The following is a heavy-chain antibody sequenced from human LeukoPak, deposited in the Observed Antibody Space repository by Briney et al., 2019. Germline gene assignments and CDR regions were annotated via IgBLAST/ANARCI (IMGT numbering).Heavy chain of an antibody. CDR1: GYSFTNYW. Sequence: GESLKISCKGSGYSFTNYWIGWVRQMPGKGLERMGIISPDDSDTRYSPSFQGQVTISADKSISTAYLQWSSLKASDTAIYYCARLWARAFDIWSQGTMVTVSS. CDR3: ARLWARAFDI. CDR2: ISPDDSDT. D-gene: IGHD3-10*01. V-gene: IGHV5-51*01. J-gene: IGHJ3*02.